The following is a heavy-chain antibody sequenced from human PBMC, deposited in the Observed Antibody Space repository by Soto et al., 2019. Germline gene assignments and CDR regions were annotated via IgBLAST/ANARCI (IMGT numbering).Heavy chain of an antibody. CDR2: ISGSGGST. J-gene: IGHJ4*02. CDR1: GFTFSSYA. V-gene: IGHV3-23*01. CDR3: ARDHHDSSGYYSYYFDY. Sequence: EVQLLESGGGLVQPGGSLRLSCAASGFTFSSYAMSWVRQAPGKGLEWVSAISGSGGSTYYADSVKGRFTISRDNAKNSLYLQMNSLRAEDTAVYYCARDHHDSSGYYSYYFDYWGQGTLVTVSS. D-gene: IGHD3-22*01.